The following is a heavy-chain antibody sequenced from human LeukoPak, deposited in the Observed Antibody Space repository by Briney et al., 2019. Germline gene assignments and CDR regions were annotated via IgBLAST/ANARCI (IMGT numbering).Heavy chain of an antibody. CDR2: ISGSGGST. V-gene: IGHV3-23*01. CDR1: GFIFSSPA. D-gene: IGHD3-22*01. Sequence: GGSLRLSCAASGFIFSSPAMSWVRQAPGKGLEWVSAISGSGGSTYYADSVKGRFTISRDNSKNTLYLQMNSLRAEDTAVYYCAKTLSAITQSYYYDSSGYDYWGQGTLVTVSS. J-gene: IGHJ4*02. CDR3: AKTLSAITQSYYYDSSGYDY.